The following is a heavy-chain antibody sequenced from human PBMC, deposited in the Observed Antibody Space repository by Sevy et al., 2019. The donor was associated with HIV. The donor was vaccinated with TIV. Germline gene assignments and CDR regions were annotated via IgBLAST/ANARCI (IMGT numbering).Heavy chain of an antibody. D-gene: IGHD6-6*01. Sequence: GGSLRLSCAASGFIFSDFYMSWVRQAPGKGLEWISYISSRGTTIYYADSVKGRFTISRDNAKNSLYLQMNSLRVEETAIYYCARGVQTYDAFDIWGQGTMVTVSS. CDR2: ISSRGTTI. J-gene: IGHJ3*02. V-gene: IGHV3-11*04. CDR1: GFIFSDFY. CDR3: ARGVQTYDAFDI.